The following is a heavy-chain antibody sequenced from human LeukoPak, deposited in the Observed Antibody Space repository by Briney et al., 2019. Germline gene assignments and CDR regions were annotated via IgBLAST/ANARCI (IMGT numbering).Heavy chain of an antibody. V-gene: IGHV3-21*01. CDR2: ISSSSYM. Sequence: AGGSLRLSCAASGFTFSSYSMNWVRQAPGKGLEWVSSISSSSYMYYADSVKGRFTISRDNAKNSLYLQMNGLRAEDTAVYYCARVQGFWSGYFDYWGQGTLVTVSS. CDR3: ARVQGFWSGYFDY. J-gene: IGHJ4*02. CDR1: GFTFSSYS. D-gene: IGHD3-3*01.